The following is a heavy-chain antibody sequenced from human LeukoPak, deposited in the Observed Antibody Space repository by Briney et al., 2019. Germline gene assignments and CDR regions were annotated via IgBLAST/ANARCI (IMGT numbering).Heavy chain of an antibody. CDR2: INPSGGST. J-gene: IGHJ5*02. CDR3: ARDLAVTEGLHNWFDP. D-gene: IGHD2-21*02. V-gene: IGHV1-46*01. CDR1: GYTFTSYY. Sequence: ASVKVSCKASGYTFTSYYMHWARQAPGQGLEWMGIINPSGGSTSYAQKFQGRVTMTRDTSTSTVYMELSSLRSEDTAVYYCARDLAVTEGLHNWFDPWGQGTLVTVSS.